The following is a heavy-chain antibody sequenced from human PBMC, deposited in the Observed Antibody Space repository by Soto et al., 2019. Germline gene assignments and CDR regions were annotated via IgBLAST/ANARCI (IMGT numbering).Heavy chain of an antibody. D-gene: IGHD3-3*01. CDR2: IIPIFGTA. CDR1: GGTFSSYA. V-gene: IGHV1-69*01. J-gene: IGHJ4*02. Sequence: QVQLVQSGAEVKKPGSSVRVSCKASGGTFSSYAINWVRQAPGQGLEWMGRIIPIFGTANYAQKLQGRVTITADESSSTVYMELSSLRSEDTAVYYCARGDQYDFWSGQTYFFDYWGQGTLVTVSS. CDR3: ARGDQYDFWSGQTYFFDY.